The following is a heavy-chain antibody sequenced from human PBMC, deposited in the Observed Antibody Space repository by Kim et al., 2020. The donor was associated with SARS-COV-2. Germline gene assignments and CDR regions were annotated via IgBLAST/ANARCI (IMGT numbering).Heavy chain of an antibody. D-gene: IGHD3-9*01. Sequence: SVKGRFTISRDNAKNSLYLQMNSLRDEDTAVYYCARRLRYFDWFNDAFDIWGQGTMVTVSS. CDR3: ARRLRYFDWFNDAFDI. J-gene: IGHJ3*02. V-gene: IGHV3-48*02.